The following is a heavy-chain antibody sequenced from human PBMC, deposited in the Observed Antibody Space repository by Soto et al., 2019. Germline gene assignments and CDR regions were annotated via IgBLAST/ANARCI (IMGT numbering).Heavy chain of an antibody. CDR1: GGSISSYY. CDR2: IYYSGST. CDR3: ARSTSIWGDYYGMDV. J-gene: IGHJ6*02. Sequence: SETLSLTCTVSGGSISSYYWSWIRQPPGKGPEWIGYIYYSGSTNYNPSLKSRVTISVDTSKNQFSLKLSSVTAADTAVYYCARSTSIWGDYYGMDVWGQGTTVTVSS. V-gene: IGHV4-59*01. D-gene: IGHD3-16*01.